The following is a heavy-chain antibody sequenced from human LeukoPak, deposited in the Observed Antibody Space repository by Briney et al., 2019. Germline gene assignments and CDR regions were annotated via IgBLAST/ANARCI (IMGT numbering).Heavy chain of an antibody. V-gene: IGHV4-34*01. D-gene: IGHD4-17*01. CDR3: ARDLTVTTGRDY. CDR2: INHSGST. CDR1: GFTFSSYS. Sequence: GSLRLSCAASGFTFSSYSMNWVRQAPGKGLEWIGEINHSGSTNYNPSLKSRVTISVDTSKNQFSLKLSSVTAADTAVYYCARDLTVTTGRDYWGQGTLVTVSS. J-gene: IGHJ4*02.